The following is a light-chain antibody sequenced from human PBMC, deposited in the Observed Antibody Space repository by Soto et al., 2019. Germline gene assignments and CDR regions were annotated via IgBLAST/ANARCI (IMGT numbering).Light chain of an antibody. Sequence: EIVMTQSPATQSVSPGERATLSCRASQSVSTNLAWYHQKPGQAPRLLIYGASTRATGIPARFSGSGSGTEFTLTISSLQSEDFAVYYCQQYNNRPYTFGQGTKLEIK. CDR2: GAS. V-gene: IGKV3-15*01. CDR1: QSVSTN. J-gene: IGKJ2*01. CDR3: QQYNNRPYT.